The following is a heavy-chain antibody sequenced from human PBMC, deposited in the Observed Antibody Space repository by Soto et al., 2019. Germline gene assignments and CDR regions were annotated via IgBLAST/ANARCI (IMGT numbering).Heavy chain of an antibody. CDR3: ARGSTCTGASCYGGGDY. J-gene: IGHJ4*02. CDR1: GFTFSDYS. Sequence: EVQLVESGGGLVKPGGSLRLSCAASGFTFSDYSMNWMRQAPGKGLEWVASISSDNNYIYYRDSVEGRFTISRDHAKNSLYLHMTSLGADDPAVYYCARGSTCTGASCYGGGDYWGQGTLVTVSS. D-gene: IGHD2-15*01. CDR2: ISSDNNYI. V-gene: IGHV3-21*02.